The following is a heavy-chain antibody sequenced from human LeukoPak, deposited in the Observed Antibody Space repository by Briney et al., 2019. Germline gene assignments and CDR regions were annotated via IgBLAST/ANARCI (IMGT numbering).Heavy chain of an antibody. CDR2: IYWNDDK. J-gene: IGHJ4*02. CDR3: ANSRYNNNWYARFDY. Sequence: SGPTLVKPTQTLTLTSTFSGFSLSTNGVGVGWIRQPPEKALAWLALIYWNDDKRYRPCLKRRVTITKHTSKNQVVITMTNMDHVDTATYCCANSRYNNNWYARFDYWGKGTLVTVYS. V-gene: IGHV2-5*01. D-gene: IGHD6-13*01. CDR1: GFSLSTNGVG.